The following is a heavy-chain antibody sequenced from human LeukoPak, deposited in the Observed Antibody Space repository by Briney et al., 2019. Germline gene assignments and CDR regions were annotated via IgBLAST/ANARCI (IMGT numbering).Heavy chain of an antibody. CDR3: ARGVSYGYSPYYYYYYMDV. J-gene: IGHJ6*03. Sequence: GASVKVSCKASGYTFTSYYMHWVRQAPGQGLEWMGIINPSGSSTSYAQKFQGRVTITRDTSTSTVYMELSSLRSEDTAVYYCARGVSYGYSPYYYYYYMDVWGKGTTVTVSS. V-gene: IGHV1-46*01. CDR1: GYTFTSYY. D-gene: IGHD5-18*01. CDR2: INPSGSST.